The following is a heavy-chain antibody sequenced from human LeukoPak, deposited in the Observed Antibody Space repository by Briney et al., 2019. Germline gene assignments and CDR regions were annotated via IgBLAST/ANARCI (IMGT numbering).Heavy chain of an antibody. V-gene: IGHV1-2*02. J-gene: IGHJ4*02. CDR1: GYTFTGYY. CDR2: INPNSGGT. CDR3: AGGYSCYDFHPYDY. D-gene: IGHD5-12*01. Sequence: ASVKVSCKASGYTFTGYYMHWVRQAPGQGLEWMGWINPNSGGTNYAQKFQGRVTMTRDTSISTAYMELSRLRSDDTAVYYCAGGYSCYDFHPYDYWGQGTLVTVSS.